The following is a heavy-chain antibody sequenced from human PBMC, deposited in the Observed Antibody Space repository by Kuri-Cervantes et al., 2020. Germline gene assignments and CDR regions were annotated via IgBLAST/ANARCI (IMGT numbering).Heavy chain of an antibody. J-gene: IGHJ6*02. CDR3: ARDEVDTAMDSAEIRYYYYYYGMDV. D-gene: IGHD5-18*01. Sequence: GESLKISCAASGFTFSDYYMSWIRQAPGKGLEWVSYISSSGSTIYYADSVKGRFTISRDNAKNSLYLQMNSLRVEDTAVYYCARDEVDTAMDSAEIRYYYYYYGMDVWGQGTTVTVSS. V-gene: IGHV3-11*01. CDR2: ISSSGSTI. CDR1: GFTFSDYY.